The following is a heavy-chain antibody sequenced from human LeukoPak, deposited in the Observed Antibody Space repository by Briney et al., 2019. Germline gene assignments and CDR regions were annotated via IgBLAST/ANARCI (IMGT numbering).Heavy chain of an antibody. J-gene: IGHJ5*02. CDR3: ARGTITYYYDSSGYYPNWFDP. CDR2: IIPIFGTA. D-gene: IGHD3-22*01. CDR1: GGTFSSYA. V-gene: IGHV1-69*13. Sequence: VASVKVSCKASGGTFSSYAISWVRQAPGQGLEWMGGIIPIFGTAYYAQKFQGRVTITADESTSTAYMELSSLRSEDTAVYYCARGTITYYYDSSGYYPNWFDPWGQGTLVTVSS.